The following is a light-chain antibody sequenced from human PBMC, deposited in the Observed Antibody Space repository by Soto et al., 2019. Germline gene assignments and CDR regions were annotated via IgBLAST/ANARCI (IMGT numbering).Light chain of an antibody. V-gene: IGKV3-15*01. J-gene: IGKJ4*01. CDR1: QSFSSD. Sequence: EIVMTQSPATLSVSPGERVTLSCRASQSFSSDLAWYQQKPGQAPRLLIYDSSTRATGIPARFSGSESGTEFTLTISSLQSEDFAVYYCQQYNDWPLTFGGGTKVEIK. CDR3: QQYNDWPLT. CDR2: DSS.